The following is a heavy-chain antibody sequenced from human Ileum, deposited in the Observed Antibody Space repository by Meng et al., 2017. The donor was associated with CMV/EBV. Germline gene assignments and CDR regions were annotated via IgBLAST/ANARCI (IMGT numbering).Heavy chain of an antibody. V-gene: IGHV3-7*01. CDR2: IKPDGIDR. CDR3: GRGDPDY. Sequence: GGSLRLSCAASGFTFSVYWMNWARQAPGKGLEWVANIKPDGIDRYYVDSVKGRFTISRDNAKNSVYLQMNSLTAEDTAMYYCGRGDPDYWGQGALVTVSS. CDR1: GFTFSVYW. J-gene: IGHJ4*02.